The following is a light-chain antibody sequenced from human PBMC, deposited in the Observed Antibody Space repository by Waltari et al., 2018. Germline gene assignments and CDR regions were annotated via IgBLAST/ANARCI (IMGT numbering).Light chain of an antibody. CDR1: SSDIGDYDY. J-gene: IGLJ1*01. V-gene: IGLV2-8*01. CDR2: EVI. Sequence: QSALTQPPSASGSPGESVTISCTGTSSDIGDYDYVSWYQQHPGKAPKLMIYEVIKRPSGVPDRFSGSKSGNTASLTVSGLQAEDEADYYCCSHAGTNNFYVFGTGTKVTVL. CDR3: CSHAGTNNFYV.